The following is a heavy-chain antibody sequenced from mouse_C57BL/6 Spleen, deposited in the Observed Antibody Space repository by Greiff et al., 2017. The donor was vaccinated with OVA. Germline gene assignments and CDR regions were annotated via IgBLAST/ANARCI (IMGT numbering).Heavy chain of an antibody. CDR3: ARRYYGSSSYAMDY. J-gene: IGHJ4*01. CDR2: IDPSDSYT. CDR1: GYTFTSYW. V-gene: IGHV1-69*01. Sequence: QVQLQQPGAELVMPGASVKLSCKASGYTFTSYWMHWVKQRPGQGLEWIGEIDPSDSYTNYNQKFKGKSTLTVDKSSSTAHMQLSSLTSEDSAVYYCARRYYGSSSYAMDYWGQGTSVTVSS. D-gene: IGHD1-1*01.